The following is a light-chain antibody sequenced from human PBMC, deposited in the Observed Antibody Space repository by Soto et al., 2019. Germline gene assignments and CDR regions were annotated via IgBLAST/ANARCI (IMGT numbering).Light chain of an antibody. CDR2: DAS. CDR3: QQFNSYPRT. CDR1: QGISSA. V-gene: IGKV1-13*02. J-gene: IGKJ5*01. Sequence: AIQLTQSPSSLSASVGDRVTITCRASQGISSALAWYQQKPGKAPKLLIYDASSLESGVPSRFSGSGSGTDFTLAISSLQPEDFATYYCQQFNSYPRTFGQGTRLEIK.